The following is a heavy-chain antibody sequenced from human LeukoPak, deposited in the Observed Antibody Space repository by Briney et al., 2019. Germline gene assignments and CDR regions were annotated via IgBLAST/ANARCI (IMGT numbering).Heavy chain of an antibody. CDR2: ISYDGSNK. Sequence: GGSLRLSCAASGFTFSSYAMHWVRQAPGKGLEWVAAISYDGSNKYYADSVKGRFTISRDNSKNTLYLQMNSLRAEDTAVYYCARDSYGDYDYWGQGTLVTVSS. V-gene: IGHV3-30*04. CDR3: ARDSYGDYDY. CDR1: GFTFSSYA. J-gene: IGHJ4*02. D-gene: IGHD4-17*01.